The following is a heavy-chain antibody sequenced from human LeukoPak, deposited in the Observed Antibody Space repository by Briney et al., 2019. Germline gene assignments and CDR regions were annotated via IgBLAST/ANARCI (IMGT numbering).Heavy chain of an antibody. CDR1: GFTFSSYW. V-gene: IGHV3-7*01. CDR2: IKQDGSEK. Sequence: GGSLRLSCAASGFTFSSYWMSWVRQAPGKGLEWVANIKQDGSEKYYVDSVKGRFTISRDNAKNSLYLQMNSLRAEDTAVYYCARDRASKKYYGSGSYYNVGAFDIWGQGTMVTFSS. CDR3: ARDRASKKYYGSGSYYNVGAFDI. J-gene: IGHJ3*02. D-gene: IGHD3-10*01.